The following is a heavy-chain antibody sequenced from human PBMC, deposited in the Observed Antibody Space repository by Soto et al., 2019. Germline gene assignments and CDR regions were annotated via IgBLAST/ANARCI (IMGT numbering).Heavy chain of an antibody. V-gene: IGHV4-4*02. CDR2: IHHSGSA. D-gene: IGHD4-17*01. CDR1: GGSISSRNW. J-gene: IGHJ5*02. CDR3: AANGAYAGGWFDP. Sequence: QVQLQESGPGLVKPLGTLSLTCAVSGGSISSRNWWSWVRQPPGKGLEWIGEIHHSGSANYNPSLRSRVTISLDKSKNRISLKLNSVTAADTAVYYCAANGAYAGGWFDPWGQGTLVTVSS.